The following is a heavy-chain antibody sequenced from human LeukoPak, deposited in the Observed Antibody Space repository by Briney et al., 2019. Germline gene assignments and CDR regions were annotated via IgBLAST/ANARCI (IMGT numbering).Heavy chain of an antibody. V-gene: IGHV3-21*01. CDR1: XFTFSSYS. J-gene: IGHJ6*04. CDR2: XXXXXSYI. CDR3: ARDEVVPAATNYYYYYGMDV. D-gene: IGHD2-2*01. Sequence: ASXFTFSSYSMNWVRQXPGKGLXXXXXXXXXXSYIYYADSVKGRFTISRDNAKNSLYLQMNSLRAEDTAVYYCARDEVVPAATNYYYYYGMDVWGKGTTVTVSS.